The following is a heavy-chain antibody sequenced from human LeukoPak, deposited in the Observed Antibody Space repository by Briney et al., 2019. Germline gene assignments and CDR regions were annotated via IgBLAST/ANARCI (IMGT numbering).Heavy chain of an antibody. CDR2: ISGSGDST. J-gene: IGHJ4*02. V-gene: IGHV3-23*01. Sequence: GGSLRLSCPPSGFTFSSYAMSCDRQPPRKGLEWVSAISGSGDSTDFADSVRGRFTISRDNSKNTLYLQMNSLRAEDTAVYYCAKDHGYNYGYNSYGGQGTLVTVSS. CDR1: GFTFSSYA. CDR3: AKDHGYNYGYNSY. D-gene: IGHD5-18*01.